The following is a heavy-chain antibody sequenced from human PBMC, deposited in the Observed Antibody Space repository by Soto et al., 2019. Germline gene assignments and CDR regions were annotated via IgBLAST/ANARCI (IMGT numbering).Heavy chain of an antibody. V-gene: IGHV4-30-4*01. CDR3: ARDKWSGYDSGAFEV. Sequence: QVQLQESSPGLVKPSQTLSLTCSVSGDSIRSPDCYWGWLRQTPGKGLEWIGYSYYTGSSYYHPSLKSRVSISVDTSTNQFSLKLNSVSAADTAIYYCARDKWSGYDSGAFEVWGQGTTVTVSS. CDR1: GDSIRSPDCY. D-gene: IGHD6-25*01. CDR2: SYYTGSS. J-gene: IGHJ3*01.